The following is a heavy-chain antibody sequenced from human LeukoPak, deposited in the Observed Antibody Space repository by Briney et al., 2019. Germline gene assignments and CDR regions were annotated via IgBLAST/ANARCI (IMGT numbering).Heavy chain of an antibody. D-gene: IGHD2-15*01. Sequence: GGSLRLSCAASGFTFSNYGMNWVRQAPGKGLEWVSYVSMSSSSKYYADSVRGRFTVSRDNAKNSLYLQMNSLRAEDTAVYYCARDSRGVVVVAATRDRAFDIWGQGTMVTVSS. V-gene: IGHV3-48*01. J-gene: IGHJ3*02. CDR3: ARDSRGVVVVAATRDRAFDI. CDR1: GFTFSNYG. CDR2: VSMSSSSK.